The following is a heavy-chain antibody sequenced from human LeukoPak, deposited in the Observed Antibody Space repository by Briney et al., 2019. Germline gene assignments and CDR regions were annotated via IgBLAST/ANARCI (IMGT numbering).Heavy chain of an antibody. Sequence: GGSLRLSCVASGFTFDDYAMHWVRQVPGKGLEWVSIIRWDAGSTYYADSVKGRFTISRDNSKNSLFLQMNSLRPEDTALCYCAKDRDGSGSYFDYWGQGTLVTVSS. J-gene: IGHJ4*02. D-gene: IGHD3-10*01. CDR1: GFTFDDYA. V-gene: IGHV3-43D*03. CDR3: AKDRDGSGSYFDY. CDR2: IRWDAGST.